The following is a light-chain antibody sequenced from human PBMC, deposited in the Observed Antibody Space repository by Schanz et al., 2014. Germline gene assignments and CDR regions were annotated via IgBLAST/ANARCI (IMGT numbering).Light chain of an antibody. CDR3: CSYAGSSTPVV. Sequence: SALTQPPSASGSPGQSVTISCTGTSSDVGGYNYVSWYQQYPGKAPKLMIYEVNKRPSGVPDRFSGSKSGNTASLTISGLQAEDEADYYCCSYAGSSTPVVFGGGTKLTVL. J-gene: IGLJ2*01. CDR2: EVN. V-gene: IGLV2-8*01. CDR1: SSDVGGYNY.